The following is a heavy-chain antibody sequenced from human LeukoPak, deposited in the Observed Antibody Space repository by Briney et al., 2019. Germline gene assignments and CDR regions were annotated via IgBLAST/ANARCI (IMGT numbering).Heavy chain of an antibody. Sequence: PSETLSLTCTVSGGSISSGDYYWSWIRQPPGKGLEWIGYIYHSGSTYYNPSLKSRVTISVDTSKNQFSLKLSSVTAADTAEYYCARGRLWFGELLRTPNWFDPWGQGTLVTVSS. CDR3: ARGRLWFGELLRTPNWFDP. J-gene: IGHJ5*02. D-gene: IGHD3-10*01. V-gene: IGHV4-30-4*01. CDR1: GGSISSGDYY. CDR2: IYHSGST.